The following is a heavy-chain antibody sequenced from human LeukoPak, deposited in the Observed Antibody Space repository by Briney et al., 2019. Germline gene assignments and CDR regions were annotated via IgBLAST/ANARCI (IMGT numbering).Heavy chain of an antibody. CDR1: GYTFTGYY. Sequence: GASVKVSCKASGYTFTGYYMHWVRQAPGQGLEWMGWINPNSGGTNYAQKFQGRVTMTRDTSISTAYMELSRLRSDDTAVYYCARREYYGSGSYYIDAFDIWGQGTMVTVSS. V-gene: IGHV1-2*02. CDR3: ARREYYGSGSYYIDAFDI. D-gene: IGHD3-10*01. J-gene: IGHJ3*02. CDR2: INPNSGGT.